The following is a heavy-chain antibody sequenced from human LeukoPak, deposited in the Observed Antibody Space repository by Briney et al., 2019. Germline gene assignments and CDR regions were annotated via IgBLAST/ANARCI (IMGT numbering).Heavy chain of an antibody. Sequence: VSGPTLVNPTQTPTLTCTFSGFSLSTSGVGVGWIRQPPGKALEWLALIYWDDDKRYSPSLKSRLTITKDTSKNQVVLTMTNMDPVDTATYYCAHVDSSGYYLLFDYWGQGTLVTVSS. V-gene: IGHV2-5*02. CDR1: GFSLSTSGVG. CDR2: IYWDDDK. D-gene: IGHD3-22*01. CDR3: AHVDSSGYYLLFDY. J-gene: IGHJ4*02.